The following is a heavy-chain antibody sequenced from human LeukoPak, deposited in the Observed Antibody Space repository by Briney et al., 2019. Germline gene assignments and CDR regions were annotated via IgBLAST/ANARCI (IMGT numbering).Heavy chain of an antibody. J-gene: IGHJ4*02. V-gene: IGHV3-23*01. CDR2: ISGGGDA. Sequence: GGSLRLSCTASGFPFNRFAMSWVRQAPGQGLAWVSAISGGGDAHYADSVKGRFTISRDNSKNTLFLHMNNLTADDTALYFCAKEGITAADSWGQGTLVPVSS. CDR1: GFPFNRFA. CDR3: AKEGITAADS. D-gene: IGHD6-25*01.